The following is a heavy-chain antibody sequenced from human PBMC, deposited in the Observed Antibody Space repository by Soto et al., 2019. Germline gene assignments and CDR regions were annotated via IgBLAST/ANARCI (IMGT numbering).Heavy chain of an antibody. V-gene: IGHV1-69*06. J-gene: IGHJ4*02. CDR3: ASSRITIFGVVIISYFDY. Sequence: ASVKVSCKASGGTFSSYAISWVRQAPGQGLEWMGGIIPIFGTANYAQKFQGRVTITADKSTSTAYMELSSLRSEDTAVYYCASSRITIFGVVIISYFDYWGQGTLVTV. CDR1: GGTFSSYA. CDR2: IIPIFGTA. D-gene: IGHD3-3*01.